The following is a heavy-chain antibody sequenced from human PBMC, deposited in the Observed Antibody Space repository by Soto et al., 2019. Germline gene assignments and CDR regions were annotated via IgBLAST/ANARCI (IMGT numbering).Heavy chain of an antibody. J-gene: IGHJ4*02. Sequence: QVQLVESGGGVVQPGRSLRLSCAASGFIFTTYGLHWVRQAPGKGLEWVAVIWYDGSNQYYADSVKGRFTISRDNSKNILYLEMNRVRVEDTAVYYCVKDHCGGDCYSDPYFDYWGQGTLVTVSS. CDR3: VKDHCGGDCYSDPYFDY. CDR1: GFIFTTYG. D-gene: IGHD2-21*02. CDR2: IWYDGSNQ. V-gene: IGHV3-33*06.